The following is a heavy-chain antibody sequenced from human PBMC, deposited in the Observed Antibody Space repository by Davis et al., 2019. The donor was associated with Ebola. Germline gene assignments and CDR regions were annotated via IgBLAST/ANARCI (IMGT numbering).Heavy chain of an antibody. J-gene: IGHJ6*04. CDR2: ISYDGSNK. Sequence: PGGSLRLSCAASGFTFSSYGMHWVRQAPGKGLEWVAVISYDGSNKYYADSVKGRFTISRDNSKNTLYLQMNSLRAEDTAVYYCAKDKEQQLVENYYYYYGMDVWGKGTTVTVPS. D-gene: IGHD6-13*01. V-gene: IGHV3-30*18. CDR3: AKDKEQQLVENYYYYYGMDV. CDR1: GFTFSSYG.